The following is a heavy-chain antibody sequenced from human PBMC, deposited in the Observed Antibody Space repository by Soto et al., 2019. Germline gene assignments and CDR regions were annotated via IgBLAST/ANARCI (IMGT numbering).Heavy chain of an antibody. V-gene: IGHV3-53*01. J-gene: IGHJ6*02. D-gene: IGHD6-13*01. CDR1: GFTVSSNY. Sequence: GGSLRLSCAASGFTVSSNYMSWVRQAPGKGLEWVSVIYSGGSTYYADSVKGRFTISRDNSKNTLYLQMNSLRAEDTAVYYCARDHEIAAAGPYYYGMDVWGQGTTVTVSS. CDR2: IYSGGST. CDR3: ARDHEIAAAGPYYYGMDV.